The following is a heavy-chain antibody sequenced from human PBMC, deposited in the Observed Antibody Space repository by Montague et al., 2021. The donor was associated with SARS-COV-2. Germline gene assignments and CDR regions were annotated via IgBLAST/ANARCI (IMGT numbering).Heavy chain of an antibody. D-gene: IGHD3-22*01. Sequence: SETLSLTCTVSGGSISSSSSYWGWIRQPPGMGLEWLGSIYYSVSTYYNPSLKIRISISVDTSKNQFSLRLTSVTDADTAVYYCARDIRIPMLIVVQGSGMDVWGQGTTVTVSS. J-gene: IGHJ6*02. CDR3: ARDIRIPMLIVVQGSGMDV. CDR2: IYYSVST. V-gene: IGHV4-39*07. CDR1: GGSISSSSSY.